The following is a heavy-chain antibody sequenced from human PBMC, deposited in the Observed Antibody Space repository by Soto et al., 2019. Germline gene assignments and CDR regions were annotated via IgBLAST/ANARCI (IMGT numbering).Heavy chain of an antibody. CDR1: GFTFSSYA. V-gene: IGHV3-23*01. Sequence: GGSLRLSCAASGFTFSSYAMSWVRQAPGKGLEWVSAISGSGGSTYYADSVKGRFTISRDNSKNTLYLQMNSLRAEDTAVYYCAKPYYDFWSGYPGGAFDIWGQGTMVTASS. J-gene: IGHJ3*02. CDR3: AKPYYDFWSGYPGGAFDI. D-gene: IGHD3-3*01. CDR2: ISGSGGST.